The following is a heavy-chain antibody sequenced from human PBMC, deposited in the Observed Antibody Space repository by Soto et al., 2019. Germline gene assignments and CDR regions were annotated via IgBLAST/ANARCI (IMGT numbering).Heavy chain of an antibody. CDR3: ARVGYCSGGSCYSYLFAY. J-gene: IGHJ4*02. CDR1: GGSISSGGYY. CDR2: IYYSGST. Sequence: SETLSLTCTVSGGSISSGGYYWSWIRQHPGKGLEWIGYIYYSGSTYYNPSLKSRVTISVDTSKNQFSLKLSSVTAADTAVYYCARVGYCSGGSCYSYLFAYWGQGTLVTVSS. V-gene: IGHV4-31*03. D-gene: IGHD2-15*01.